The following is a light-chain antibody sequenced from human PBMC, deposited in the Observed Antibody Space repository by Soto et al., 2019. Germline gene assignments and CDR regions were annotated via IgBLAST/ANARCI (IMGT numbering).Light chain of an antibody. CDR3: QQLNSYPWT. CDR2: AAS. V-gene: IGKV1-9*01. CDR1: QAISSY. Sequence: DIQLTQSPSFLSASVGDRVTITCRASQAISSYLAWFQQRPGKAPKVLIYAASTLQSGVPSRFSGSGSGTEFPLTTSSLQPEEFATYFCQQLNSYPWTFGQGTKVEIK. J-gene: IGKJ1*01.